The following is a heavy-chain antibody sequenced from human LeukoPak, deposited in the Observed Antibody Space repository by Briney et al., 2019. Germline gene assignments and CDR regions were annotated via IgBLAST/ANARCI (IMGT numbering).Heavy chain of an antibody. CDR1: GGSISSNYYY. V-gene: IGHV4-39*01. CDR3: ARHADGHNLITAFDI. D-gene: IGHD3-10*01. J-gene: IGHJ3*02. CDR2: INYSGST. Sequence: PSETLSLTCSVSGGSISSNYYYWGWIRQPPGKGLEWIGSINYSGSTHYHPSLKSRVTISVDTSKTQFSLKVNSVTAADTAVYYCARHADGHNLITAFDIWGQGTMVTVSS.